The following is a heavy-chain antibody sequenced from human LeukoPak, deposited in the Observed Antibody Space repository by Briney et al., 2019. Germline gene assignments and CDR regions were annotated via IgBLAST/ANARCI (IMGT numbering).Heavy chain of an antibody. CDR3: ARDLDYFDSSGYFFDI. J-gene: IGHJ3*02. V-gene: IGHV4-59*12. CDR1: GDSINSDY. CDR2: IYYSGST. D-gene: IGHD3-22*01. Sequence: SETLSLTCTVSGDSINSDYWNWIRQPPGKGLEWIGFIYYSGSTNYNPSLKSRVTISIDASRNHFSLKLNSVTAADTAVYYCARDLDYFDSSGYFFDIWGQGTMVTVSS.